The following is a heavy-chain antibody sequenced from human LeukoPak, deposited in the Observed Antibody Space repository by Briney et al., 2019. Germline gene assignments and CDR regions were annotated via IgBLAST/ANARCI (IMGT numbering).Heavy chain of an antibody. CDR3: ATVYGSAAPDAFDI. V-gene: IGHV1-24*01. D-gene: IGHD6-6*01. Sequence: ASVKVSCKVSGYTLTELSMHRVPQAPRKGIKTIGGFDPEDGETIYAQKLQGRVTMTEDTSTDTAYMELSSLRSEDTAVYYCATVYGSAAPDAFDIWGQGTMVTVSS. J-gene: IGHJ3*02. CDR2: FDPEDGET. CDR1: GYTLTELS.